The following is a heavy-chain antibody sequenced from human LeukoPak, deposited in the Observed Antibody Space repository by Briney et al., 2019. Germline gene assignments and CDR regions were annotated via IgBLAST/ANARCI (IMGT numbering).Heavy chain of an antibody. CDR1: GGTFSSYA. CDR2: IIPIFGTA. J-gene: IGHJ4*02. CDR3: ARGDNYYGSGSYYNGVY. Sequence: ASVKVSCKASGGTFSSYAISWVRQAPGQGLEWMGGIIPIFGTANYAQKFQGRVTITTDESTSTAYMELSSLRSEDTAVYYCARGDNYYGSGSYYNGVYWGQGTLVTVSS. V-gene: IGHV1-69*05. D-gene: IGHD3-10*01.